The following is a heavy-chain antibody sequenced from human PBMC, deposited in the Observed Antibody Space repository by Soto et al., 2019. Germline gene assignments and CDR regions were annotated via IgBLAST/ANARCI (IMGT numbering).Heavy chain of an antibody. CDR2: IQFRGST. D-gene: IGHD1-1*01. J-gene: IGHJ4*02. CDR1: GGSISSGGYH. Sequence: QVQLQESGPGLVEPSQTLSLTCTVSGGSISSGGYHWSWVRQLPGKGLEWIGYIQFRGSTQYNPALQSRLTISVDTSKHQFSLRLTSVTAADTAVYYRATDAEGACGTGCWGQGTMVTVAS. V-gene: IGHV4-31*03. CDR3: ATDAEGACGTGC.